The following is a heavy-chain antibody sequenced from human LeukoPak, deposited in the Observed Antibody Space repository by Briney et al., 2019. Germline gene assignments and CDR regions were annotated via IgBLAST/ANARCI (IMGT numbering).Heavy chain of an antibody. CDR1: GFTFSSYS. J-gene: IGHJ4*02. CDR2: IRYDGSNK. V-gene: IGHV3-30*02. D-gene: IGHD3-9*01. Sequence: GGSLRLSCAASGFTFSSYSMHWVRQAPGKGLDWVAFIRYDGSNKYYADSVKGRFTISRDNSKNTLYLQMNSLRAEDTALYYCAKDYDDKFDYWGQGTLVTVSS. CDR3: AKDYDDKFDY.